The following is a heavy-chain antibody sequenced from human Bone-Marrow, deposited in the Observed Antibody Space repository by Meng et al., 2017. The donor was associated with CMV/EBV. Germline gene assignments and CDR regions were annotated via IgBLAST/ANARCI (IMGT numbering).Heavy chain of an antibody. V-gene: IGHV1-2*02. Sequence: ASVKVSCKASGYSFTGYYMHWVRQAPGQGLEWMGWINPTSGGTNHAQKCQGRVTMTRDTSISTAYMELSRLRSDDTAVYYCARDRRMLSGGDCYDYWGQGTLVTVSS. D-gene: IGHD2-21*01. J-gene: IGHJ4*02. CDR2: INPTSGGT. CDR3: ARDRRMLSGGDCYDY. CDR1: GYSFTGYY.